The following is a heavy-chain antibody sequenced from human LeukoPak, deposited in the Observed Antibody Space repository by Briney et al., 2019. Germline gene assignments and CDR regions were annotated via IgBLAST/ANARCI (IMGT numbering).Heavy chain of an antibody. CDR2: INHSGST. V-gene: IGHV4-34*01. CDR3: ARLWFGELPPTATWMDV. D-gene: IGHD3-10*01. J-gene: IGHJ6*04. CDR1: GFTVSSNH. Sequence: PGGSLRLSCAASGFTVSSNHMSWVRQPPGKGLEWIGEINHSGSTNYNPSLKSRVTMSVDTSKNQFSLKLSSVTAADTAVYYCARLWFGELPPTATWMDVWGKGTTVTVSS.